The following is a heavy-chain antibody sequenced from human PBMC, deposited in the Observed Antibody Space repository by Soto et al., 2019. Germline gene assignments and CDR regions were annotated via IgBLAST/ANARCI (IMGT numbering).Heavy chain of an antibody. J-gene: IGHJ2*01. Sequence: GGSLRLSCAASGFTFSSYEMNWVRQAPGKGLEWVSYISSSGSTIYYADSVKGRFTISRDNAKNSLYLKMNSLRAEDTAVYYCASPTYDYDSSGYYSYWYFDLWGRGTLVTVSS. CDR2: ISSSGSTI. CDR3: ASPTYDYDSSGYYSYWYFDL. D-gene: IGHD3-22*01. CDR1: GFTFSSYE. V-gene: IGHV3-48*03.